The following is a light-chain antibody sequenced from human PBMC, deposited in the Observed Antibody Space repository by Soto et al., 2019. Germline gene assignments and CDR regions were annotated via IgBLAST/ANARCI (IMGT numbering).Light chain of an antibody. CDR2: DVS. J-gene: IGLJ1*01. Sequence: QSALTQPASVSGSPGQWITISCTGTSSDVGGYNYVSWYQQHPGKAPKLMIYDVSNRPSGVSNRFSGSKSGNTASLTISELQAEDEADYYCSSYTSSSTYVFGTGTKVTVL. CDR1: SSDVGGYNY. V-gene: IGLV2-14*01. CDR3: SSYTSSSTYV.